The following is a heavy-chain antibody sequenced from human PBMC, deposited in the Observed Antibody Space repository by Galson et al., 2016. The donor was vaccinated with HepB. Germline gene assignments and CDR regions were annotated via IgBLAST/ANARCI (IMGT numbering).Heavy chain of an antibody. D-gene: IGHD2/OR15-2a*01. CDR1: GASVSSGYYY. J-gene: IGHJ4*02. CDR3: ARDHAVSNYFLPY. CDR2: IYHSGNT. V-gene: IGHV4-61*01. Sequence: SETLSLTCTVSGASVSSGYYYWSWIRQPPGKGLEWIGEIYHSGNTNYNPSLKSRVTISVDKSKNQFSLKLTSVTAADTAVYYCARDHAVSNYFLPYWGQGTLVTVSS.